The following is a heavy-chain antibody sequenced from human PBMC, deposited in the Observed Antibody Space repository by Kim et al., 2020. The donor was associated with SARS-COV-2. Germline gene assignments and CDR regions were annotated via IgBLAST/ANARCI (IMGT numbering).Heavy chain of an antibody. V-gene: IGHV3-23*01. J-gene: IGHJ5*02. CDR2: FSETAGP. D-gene: IGHD3-22*01. CDR1: GLAFRSQA. CDR3: AKDVVTGWFGP. Sequence: GGSLRLSCGASGLAFRSQAMAWVRQAPGKGLEWVSTFSETAGPFYADSVKGRFTISRDTSKTTLYLQMNSLRAEDTAVYYCAKDVVTGWFGPWGQGTLVTVSS.